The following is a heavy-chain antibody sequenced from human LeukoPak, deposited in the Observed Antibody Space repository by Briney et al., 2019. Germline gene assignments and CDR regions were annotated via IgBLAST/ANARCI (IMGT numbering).Heavy chain of an antibody. V-gene: IGHV1-18*01. D-gene: IGHD5-18*01. J-gene: IGHJ4*02. CDR2: ISAYNGNT. CDR3: ARAFRGYSYGYGLGY. Sequence: ASVKVSCKASGYTSTSYGISWVRQAPGQGLEWMGWISAYNGNTNYAQKLQGRVTMTTDTSTSTAYMELRSLRSDDTAVYYCARAFRGYSYGYGLGYWGQGTLVTVSS. CDR1: GYTSTSYG.